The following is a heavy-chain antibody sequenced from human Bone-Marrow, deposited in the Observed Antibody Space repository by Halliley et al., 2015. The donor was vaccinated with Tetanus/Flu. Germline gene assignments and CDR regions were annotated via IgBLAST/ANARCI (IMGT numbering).Heavy chain of an antibody. V-gene: IGHV4-34*01. J-gene: IGHJ6*02. CDR2: IIPYGNI. CDR3: ARGHRVSNGGGTYYNSGMAA. CDR1: GGSFGDSGYY. Sequence: LRLSCAVYGGSFGDSGYYWNWCRQPPGKGLEWIGEIIPYGNINYNQSLQSRVTISVDTSKNQFSLKLSSVSAADTAVYYCARGHRVSNGGGTYYNSGMAAWGQGTAVSVSS. D-gene: IGHD3-10*01.